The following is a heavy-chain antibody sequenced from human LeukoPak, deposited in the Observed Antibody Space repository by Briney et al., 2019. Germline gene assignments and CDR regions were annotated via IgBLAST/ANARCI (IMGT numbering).Heavy chain of an antibody. CDR1: GFTFSTFE. V-gene: IGHV3-48*03. CDR2: ISGSGSTM. Sequence: GGSLRLSCTASGFTFSTFEMNWVRQAPGTGLEWVSYISGSGSTMYYAGSVKGRFTMSRDNAKNSLYLDMKSLRGEDTALYFCTRGRYFGIDFWGQGSLVIVSS. D-gene: IGHD3-9*01. CDR3: TRGRYFGIDF. J-gene: IGHJ4*02.